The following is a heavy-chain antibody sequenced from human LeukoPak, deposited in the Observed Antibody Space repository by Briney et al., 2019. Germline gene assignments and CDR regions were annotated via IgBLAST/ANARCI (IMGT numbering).Heavy chain of an antibody. J-gene: IGHJ3*02. D-gene: IGHD2-2*01. Sequence: ASVKVSCEASGYTFTSYGISWVRQAPGQGLEWMGWMNPNSGNTGYAQKFQGRVTITRNTSISTAYMELSSLRSEDTAVYYCARPAAKLVDAFDIWGQGTMVTVSS. CDR2: MNPNSGNT. V-gene: IGHV1-8*03. CDR3: ARPAAKLVDAFDI. CDR1: GYTFTSYG.